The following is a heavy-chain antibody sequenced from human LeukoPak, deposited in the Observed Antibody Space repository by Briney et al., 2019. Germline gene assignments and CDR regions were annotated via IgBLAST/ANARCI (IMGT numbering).Heavy chain of an antibody. CDR1: GYSFTTYW. CDR3: GRVRGIAASGTLYFYR. J-gene: IGHJ2*01. Sequence: GESLKISCKGSGYSFTTYWIGWVRQMPGKGLEWMGIIYPGDSDTRYSPSFQGQVTISADKSISTAYLQWSSLKASDTAMYYCGRVRGIAASGTLYFYRGGRATLFTVSA. CDR2: IYPGDSDT. V-gene: IGHV5-51*01. D-gene: IGHD6-25*01.